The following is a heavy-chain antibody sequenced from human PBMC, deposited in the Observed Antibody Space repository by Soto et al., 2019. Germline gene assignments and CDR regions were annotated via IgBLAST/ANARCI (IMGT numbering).Heavy chain of an antibody. J-gene: IGHJ4*02. CDR3: AKVWDDWGSYDY. CDR2: ISGSGGST. D-gene: IGHD2-21*01. Sequence: EVQMLESGGGLVQPGESLRLSCAASGFTFSSYAMSWVRQAPGKGLKWVSTISGSGGSTYYAESVKGRFTISRDNSKNALYLQMMSLKDEDTAVYSCAKVWDDWGSYDYWGQGILVNVTS. V-gene: IGHV3-23*01. CDR1: GFTFSSYA.